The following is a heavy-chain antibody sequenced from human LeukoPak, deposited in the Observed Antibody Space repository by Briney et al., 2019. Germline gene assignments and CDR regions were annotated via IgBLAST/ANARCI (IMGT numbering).Heavy chain of an antibody. J-gene: IGHJ4*02. D-gene: IGHD6-6*01. CDR3: AKFPFIAARPEDYFDY. V-gene: IGHV3-23*01. CDR1: RFTFSSYG. Sequence: GGSLRLSCAASRFTFSSYGMSWVRQAPGKGLEWVSLISGSGGSTYYADSVKGRFTISRDNSKNTLYLQMNSLRAEDTAVYYCAKFPFIAARPEDYFDYWGQGTLVTVSS. CDR2: ISGSGGST.